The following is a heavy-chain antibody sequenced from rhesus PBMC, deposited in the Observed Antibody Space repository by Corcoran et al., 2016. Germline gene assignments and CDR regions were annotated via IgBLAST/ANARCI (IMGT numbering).Heavy chain of an antibody. J-gene: IGHJ1*01. V-gene: IGHV3-136*01. CDR3: TRVGGYGSGYYRYFEF. CDR2: ISDTGKTI. Sequence: EVQLVESGGGLVQPGGSLRLSCAASGFTFSSYAMRWVRQAPGKGLEWVSYISDTGKTIYYADAVKGRFTISRDNAKKSLSLQMSSLRAEDTAVYYCTRVGGYGSGYYRYFEFWGQGALVTVSS. CDR1: GFTFSSYA. D-gene: IGHD3-28*01.